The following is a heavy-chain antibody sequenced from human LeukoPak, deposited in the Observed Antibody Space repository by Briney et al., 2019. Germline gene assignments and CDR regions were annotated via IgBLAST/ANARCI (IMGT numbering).Heavy chain of an antibody. D-gene: IGHD1-26*01. CDR3: AREPWGAKGAAWGMDV. V-gene: IGHV3-53*01. J-gene: IGHJ6*02. CDR2: IKSGSDT. Sequence: GGSLRLSCAATGFTVSNNYMSWVRQAPGKGLEWVSTIKSGSDTYYADSVKGRFTISRDNSKNTLYLQMNSLRAEDTAVYYCAREPWGAKGAAWGMDVWGQGTTVTVSS. CDR1: GFTVSNNY.